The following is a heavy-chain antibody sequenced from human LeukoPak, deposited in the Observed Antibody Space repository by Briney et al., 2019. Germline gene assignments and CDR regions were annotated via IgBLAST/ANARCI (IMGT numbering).Heavy chain of an antibody. CDR1: GFTFSSHG. D-gene: IGHD4/OR15-4a*01. V-gene: IGHV3-23*01. CDR2: ISPSGDIT. CDR3: ARRAGAYSHPYDY. J-gene: IGHJ4*02. Sequence: PGGTLRLSCAASGFTFSSHGINWVRQAPGKGLEWVSGISPSGDITYYTDSVQGRFTISRDNSKNTLYLQMNSLRAEDTAVYYCARRAGAYSHPYDYWGQGTLVTVSS.